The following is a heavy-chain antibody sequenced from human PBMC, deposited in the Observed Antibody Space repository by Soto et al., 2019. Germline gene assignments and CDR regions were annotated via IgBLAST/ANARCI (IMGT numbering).Heavy chain of an antibody. V-gene: IGHV4-30-4*08. CDR2: IYYGGST. J-gene: IGHJ4*02. CDR1: DGKSIGLDCR. Sequence: VLDGKSIGLDCRRSFKSKTPVKGLEWMGYIYYGGSTYYNPALKSRVTISVDTSKNQFSLKLSSVTAADTAVYYCAREHYYDSSGAFDYWAEGILRTVSS. D-gene: IGHD3-22*01. CDR3: AREHYYDSSGAFDY.